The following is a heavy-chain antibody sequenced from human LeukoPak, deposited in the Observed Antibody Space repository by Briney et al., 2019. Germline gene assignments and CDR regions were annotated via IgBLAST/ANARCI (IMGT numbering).Heavy chain of an antibody. CDR3: AKGWPIAGDIKDWFDS. V-gene: IGHV3-23*01. Sequence: PGGSLRLSCGASGFILSSYAMSWVRQAPGKGPEWVSAISATGDSTYYADSVKGRLTISRDNSKSTLDLQMNSLRAEDTAVYYCAKGWPIAGDIKDWFDSWGQGTLVTVSS. D-gene: IGHD6-13*01. CDR1: GFILSSYA. J-gene: IGHJ5*01. CDR2: ISATGDST.